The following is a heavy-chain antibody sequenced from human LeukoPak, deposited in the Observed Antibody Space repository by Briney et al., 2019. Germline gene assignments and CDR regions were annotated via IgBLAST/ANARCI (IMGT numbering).Heavy chain of an antibody. D-gene: IGHD3-22*01. CDR1: GYTFTSYD. Sequence: ASVKVSCKASGYTFTSYDINWVRQATGQGLGWMGWMNPNSGNTGYAQKFQGRVTMTRNTSISTAYMELSSLRSEDTAVYYCARLQYYYDSSGYPYYYYGMDVWGQGTTVTVSS. J-gene: IGHJ6*02. V-gene: IGHV1-8*01. CDR2: MNPNSGNT. CDR3: ARLQYYYDSSGYPYYYYGMDV.